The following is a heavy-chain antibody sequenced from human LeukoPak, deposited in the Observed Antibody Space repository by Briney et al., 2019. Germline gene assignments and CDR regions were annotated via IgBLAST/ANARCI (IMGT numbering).Heavy chain of an antibody. J-gene: IGHJ3*02. D-gene: IGHD3-10*01. CDR2: IYWDDDK. CDR1: GFSLSTSGVS. CDR3: AHSHTYYYASGSYGGAFDI. Sequence: SGPTLVKPTQTLTLTCTFSGFSLSTSGVSVGWIRQPPGKALEWLALIYWDDDKRYSPSLKSRLTITKDTSKNQVVLTMTNMDPVDTATYHCAHSHTYYYASGSYGGAFDIWGQGTMVTVSS. V-gene: IGHV2-5*02.